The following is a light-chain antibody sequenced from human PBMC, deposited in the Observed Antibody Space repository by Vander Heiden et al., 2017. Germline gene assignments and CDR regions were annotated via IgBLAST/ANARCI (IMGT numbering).Light chain of an antibody. J-gene: IGKJ4*01. Sequence: EIALTQSPGTLPLSPGERATLSCRASQSVSSSYLAWYQQKPGQAPRLLIYGASSRATGIPDRFSGSGSGTDFTLTISRLEPEDFAVYYCQQYGSSPLTFGGGTKVEIK. CDR1: QSVSSSY. CDR3: QQYGSSPLT. V-gene: IGKV3-20*01. CDR2: GAS.